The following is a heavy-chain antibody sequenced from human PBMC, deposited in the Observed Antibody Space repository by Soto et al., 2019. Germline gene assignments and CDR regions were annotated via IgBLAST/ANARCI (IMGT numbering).Heavy chain of an antibody. Sequence: QLQLVESGGGLVKPGGSLRLSCAASGFTFSNYYMSWIRHVPGKGLEWLSYISITSSHIDYADSVKGRFTISRDNAKSSLYLEMNNLRAEDTAVYYCARDGMMTPDYFDYWGQGTLVTVSS. CDR1: GFTFSNYY. V-gene: IGHV3-11*06. J-gene: IGHJ4*02. CDR2: ISITSSHI. CDR3: ARDGMMTPDYFDY. D-gene: IGHD4-4*01.